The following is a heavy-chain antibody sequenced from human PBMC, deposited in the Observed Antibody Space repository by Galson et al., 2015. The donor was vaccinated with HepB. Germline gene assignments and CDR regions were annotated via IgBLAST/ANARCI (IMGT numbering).Heavy chain of an antibody. CDR3: ARDLGNDYYDSTC. J-gene: IGHJ3*01. CDR2: IIPILGIA. V-gene: IGHV1-69*04. Sequence: SVKVSCKASGGTFSSYTISWVRQAPGQGLEWMGRIIPILGIANYAQKFQGRVTITADKSTSTAYMELSSLRSEDTAVYYCARDLGNDYYDSTCWGQGTMVTVSS. CDR1: GGTFSSYT. D-gene: IGHD3-22*01.